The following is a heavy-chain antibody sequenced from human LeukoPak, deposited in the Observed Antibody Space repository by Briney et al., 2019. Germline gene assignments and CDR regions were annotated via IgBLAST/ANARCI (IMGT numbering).Heavy chain of an antibody. CDR3: ARAQLKEMATIDY. J-gene: IGHJ4*02. CDR2: IYYSGST. D-gene: IGHD5-24*01. CDR1: GGSISSSSYY. Sequence: SETLSLTCTVSGGSISSSSYYWGWIRQPPGKGLEWIGYIYYSGSTYYNPSLKSRVTISVDTSKNQFSLKLSSVTAADTAVYYCARAQLKEMATIDYWGQGTLVTVSS. V-gene: IGHV4-39*07.